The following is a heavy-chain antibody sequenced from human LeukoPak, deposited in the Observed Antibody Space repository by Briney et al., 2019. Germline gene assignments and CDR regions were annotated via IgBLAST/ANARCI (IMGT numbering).Heavy chain of an antibody. V-gene: IGHV3-9*01. D-gene: IGHD1-26*01. Sequence: GRSLRLSCAASGFTFDDYAMHWVRQAPGKGLEWVSGISWNSGSIGYADSVKGRFTISRDNAKNSLYLQMNSLRAEDTALYYCAKDSSGSYPAPLDYWGQGTLVTVSS. CDR1: GFTFDDYA. J-gene: IGHJ4*02. CDR3: AKDSSGSYPAPLDY. CDR2: ISWNSGSI.